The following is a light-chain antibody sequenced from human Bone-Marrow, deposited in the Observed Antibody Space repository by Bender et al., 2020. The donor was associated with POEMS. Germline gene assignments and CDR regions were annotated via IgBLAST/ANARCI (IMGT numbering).Light chain of an antibody. CDR1: SSDVGGYNY. Sequence: QSALTQPRSVSESPGQSVTMSCTGTSSDVGGYNYVSWYQQHPDKAPELIIYDVSLRPSGVSNRFSGSKSGNTASLTVAGLQAEDETDYYCCSYAGRSVWVFGGGTKLTVL. J-gene: IGLJ3*02. CDR3: CSYAGRSVWV. CDR2: DVS. V-gene: IGLV2-11*01.